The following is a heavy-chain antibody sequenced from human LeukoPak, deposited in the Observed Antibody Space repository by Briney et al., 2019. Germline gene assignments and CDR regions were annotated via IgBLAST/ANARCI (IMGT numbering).Heavy chain of an antibody. CDR1: GFTFSSYA. CDR2: LSYDGYDK. Sequence: GSLPLSCAASGFTFSSYAMHWVRQAPGKGLEWVAVLSYDGYDKYYADSEKGRFTISRDNSKNTLYLQMNSLRAEDTALYYCARDRGHHFDYWGQGTLVTVSS. V-gene: IGHV3-30-3*01. J-gene: IGHJ4*02. CDR3: ARDRGHHFDY.